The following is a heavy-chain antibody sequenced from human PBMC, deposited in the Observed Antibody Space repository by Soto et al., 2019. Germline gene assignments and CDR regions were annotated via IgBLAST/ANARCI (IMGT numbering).Heavy chain of an antibody. CDR3: AKGLLRYFDWPPFDP. J-gene: IGHJ5*02. CDR1: GFTFSSYA. V-gene: IGHV3-23*01. D-gene: IGHD3-9*01. CDR2: INSSGGTT. Sequence: GGSLRLSCAASGFTFSSYAMTWVRQAPGKGLEWVSVINSSGGTTYYAASVKGRFTISRDNSKNTVYLQMNSLRAEDTAVYYLAKGLLRYFDWPPFDPWGQGALVTVSS.